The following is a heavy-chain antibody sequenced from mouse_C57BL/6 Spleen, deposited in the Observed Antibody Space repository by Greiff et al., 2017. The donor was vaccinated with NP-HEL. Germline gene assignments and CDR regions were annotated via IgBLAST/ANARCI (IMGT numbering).Heavy chain of an antibody. D-gene: IGHD2-5*01. CDR2: IDPETGGT. V-gene: IGHV1-15*01. CDR1: GYTFTDYE. J-gene: IGHJ4*01. CDR3: TRDSNYEGYYAMDY. Sequence: QVQLQQPGAELVKPGASVKMSCKASGYTFTDYEMHWVKQTPVHGLEWIGAIDPETGGTAYNQKFKGKAILTADKSSSTAYMELRSLTSEDSAVYYCTRDSNYEGYYAMDYWGQGTSVTVSS.